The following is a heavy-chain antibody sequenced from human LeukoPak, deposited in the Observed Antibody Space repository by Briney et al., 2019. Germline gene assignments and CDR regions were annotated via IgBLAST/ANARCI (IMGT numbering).Heavy chain of an antibody. CDR2: ISSSSSYI. V-gene: IGHV3-21*01. D-gene: IGHD2-2*01. CDR1: GFTFSRFS. CDR3: ARRGYCSATTCFAYFDY. J-gene: IGHJ4*02. Sequence: PGGSLRLSCAASGFTFSRFSMNWVRQAPGKGLEWVSSISSSSSYIYYVDSVKGRFTISRDNAKNSLYLQMNSLRAEDTAVYYCARRGYCSATTCFAYFDYWGQGTLVTVSS.